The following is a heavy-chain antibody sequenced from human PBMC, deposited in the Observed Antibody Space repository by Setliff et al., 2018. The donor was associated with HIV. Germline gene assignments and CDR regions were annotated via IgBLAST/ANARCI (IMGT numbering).Heavy chain of an antibody. CDR2: IYHAGNT. J-gene: IGHJ3*02. V-gene: IGHV4-38-2*02. Sequence: PSETLSLTCTVPGYSISSGYCWAWIRQPPGKGLEWIGYIYHAGNTYYNPSLKSRVTISVDTSKNQISLRLNSLTAADTAVYYCARGTTLNVVPDAFDIWGQGTMVTVS. CDR1: GYSISSGYC. D-gene: IGHD4-17*01. CDR3: ARGTTLNVVPDAFDI.